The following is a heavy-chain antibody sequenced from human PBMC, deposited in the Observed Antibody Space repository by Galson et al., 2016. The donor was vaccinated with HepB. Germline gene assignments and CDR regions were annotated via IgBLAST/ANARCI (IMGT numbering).Heavy chain of an antibody. CDR2: INPNSGGT. Sequence: SCKASGYNLRGYYLHWVRQAPGQGLEWMGWINPNSGGTNYAQKFQDRVTMTRDTSISTAYMELSRLRSDDTAVYYCAIGIISDGFDFWGQGTMVTVSS. V-gene: IGHV1-2*02. J-gene: IGHJ3*01. CDR3: AIGIISDGFDF. D-gene: IGHD2-21*02. CDR1: GYNLRGYY.